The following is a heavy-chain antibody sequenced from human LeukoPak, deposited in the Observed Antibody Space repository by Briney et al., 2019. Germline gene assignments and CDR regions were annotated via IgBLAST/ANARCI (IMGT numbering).Heavy chain of an antibody. V-gene: IGHV3-33*01. J-gene: IGHJ2*01. D-gene: IGHD2-2*02. Sequence: PGGSLRLSCEASGSGIPFSIYGLHGVRQAPGTGLEWVAIIWYDGSNKYYADSVKGRFTISKDTSKHPLYLKMNSLRGEDTAVYYCVAILVSGAIWQFDLWGRGTLVTVSS. CDR1: GSGIPFSIYG. CDR3: VAILVSGAIWQFDL. CDR2: IWYDGSNK.